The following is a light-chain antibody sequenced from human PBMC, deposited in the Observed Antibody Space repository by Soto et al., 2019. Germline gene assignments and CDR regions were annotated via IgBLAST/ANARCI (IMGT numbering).Light chain of an antibody. CDR2: KAS. CDR1: QSISGW. Sequence: DIQMTQSPSTPSASVGDRVTITCRASQSISGWLAWYQHKPGKAPRLLIYKASNLQSGVPSRFSGSGSGTEFTLTINNLQPDDYATYYCQEYNSHSRYTFGQGTRL. J-gene: IGKJ2*01. CDR3: QEYNSHSRYT. V-gene: IGKV1-5*03.